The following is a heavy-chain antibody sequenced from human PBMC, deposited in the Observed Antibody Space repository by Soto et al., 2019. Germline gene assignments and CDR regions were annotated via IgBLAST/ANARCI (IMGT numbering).Heavy chain of an antibody. D-gene: IGHD4-17*01. J-gene: IGHJ5*01. CDR1: GGSFSGYF. CDR2: INHSGSA. Sequence: QVQLQQGRAGLLKPSETLSLTCAVYGGSFSGYFWRWIPHPPGKGLEWVGEINHSGSANYNPSLQSRLTISVDTSKHQFSLEVRSVTAADTAVYYCARAKGYGANSWLDSWGQGNLVTVSS. V-gene: IGHV4-34*01. CDR3: ARAKGYGANSWLDS.